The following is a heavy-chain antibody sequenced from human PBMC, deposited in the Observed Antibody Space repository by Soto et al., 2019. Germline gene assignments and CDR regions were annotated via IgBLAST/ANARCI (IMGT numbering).Heavy chain of an antibody. J-gene: IGHJ6*02. CDR2: IYPGDSAT. CDR1: GYSFTSYW. V-gene: IGHV5-51*01. D-gene: IGHD6-19*01. Sequence: SESLKIFCKGSGYSFTSYWIGWVRQMPGKGLERMGIIYPGDSATRYSPSFQRQLTILSDKSISTAYLQWSGLKASDTAMYDCAWLTMHQGLGVWGQGSTVTVSS. CDR3: AWLTMHQGLGV.